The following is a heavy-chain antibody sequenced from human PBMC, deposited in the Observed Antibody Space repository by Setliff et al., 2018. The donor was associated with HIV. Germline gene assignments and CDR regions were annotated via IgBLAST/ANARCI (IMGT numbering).Heavy chain of an antibody. CDR3: TRGPGGTVAKPVEAFDV. V-gene: IGHV4-34*01. CDR1: GGSFGGSS. Sequence: SETLSLTCAVYGGSFGGSSWSWVRQSPDNHLEFIGEINYGGGTNYNPSLNGRATVSLDKSKMQVSLRLTSVTAADTAVYYCTRGPGGTVAKPVEAFDVWGQGAVVTVSS. J-gene: IGHJ3*01. D-gene: IGHD1-1*01. CDR2: INYGGGT.